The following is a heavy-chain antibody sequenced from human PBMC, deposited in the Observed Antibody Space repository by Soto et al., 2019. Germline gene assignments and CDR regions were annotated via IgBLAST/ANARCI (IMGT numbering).Heavy chain of an antibody. CDR3: ARLFGVAISP. J-gene: IGHJ4*02. Sequence: SETLSLTCAVSCGSISSGHYPWTWLRQPPGKGLEWIGYIYPGGNTYYSPSLKSRVTIALDTSKSLVSLRLNSVTAADTAVYYCARLFGVAISPWGQGTLVTVSS. D-gene: IGHD3-10*02. CDR2: IYPGGNT. CDR1: CGSISSGHYP. V-gene: IGHV4-30-2*01.